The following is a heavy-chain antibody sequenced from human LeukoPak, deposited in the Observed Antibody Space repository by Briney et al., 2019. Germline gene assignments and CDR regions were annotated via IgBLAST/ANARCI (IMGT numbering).Heavy chain of an antibody. V-gene: IGHV3-48*01. CDR2: VSSISSII. D-gene: IGHD1-26*01. CDR1: GFIFSSYS. Sequence: GGSLRLSCAASGFIFSSYSMNWVRQAPGKGLEWVTSVSSISSIIYYADSVKGRFTISRDNAENSLHLQMNSLRAEDTAVYYCARGGIVRLNYFDYWGQGTLVTVSS. J-gene: IGHJ4*02. CDR3: ARGGIVRLNYFDY.